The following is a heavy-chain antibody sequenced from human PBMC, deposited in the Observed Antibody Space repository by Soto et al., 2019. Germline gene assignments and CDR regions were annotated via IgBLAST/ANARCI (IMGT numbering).Heavy chain of an antibody. CDR2: IYYSGST. J-gene: IGHJ5*02. D-gene: IGHD3-16*01. Sequence: QVQLQESGPGLVKPSQTLSLTCTVSGGSISSGVYYWSWIRQHPGKGLEWIGYIYYSGSTYYNPSRKSRVTISVATSKNQFSLKLSSVPAADTAVYYCTRVGGINWFDPWGQGTLVTVSS. V-gene: IGHV4-31*03. CDR3: TRVGGINWFDP. CDR1: GGSISSGVYY.